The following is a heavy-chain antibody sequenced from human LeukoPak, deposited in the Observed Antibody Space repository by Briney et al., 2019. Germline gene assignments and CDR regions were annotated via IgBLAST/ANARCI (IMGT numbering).Heavy chain of an antibody. CDR2: INPNSGGT. D-gene: IGHD2-15*01. CDR1: GYTFTGYY. J-gene: IGHJ3*02. Sequence: GASVKVSCKASGYTFTGYYMHWVRQAPGQGLEWMGWINPNSGGTNYAQKFQGRVTMTRDTSISTAYMELSRLRSDDTAVYYCARDLRYCDSGNCFLRDASDIWGQGTMVTVSS. V-gene: IGHV1-2*02. CDR3: ARDLRYCDSGNCFLRDASDI.